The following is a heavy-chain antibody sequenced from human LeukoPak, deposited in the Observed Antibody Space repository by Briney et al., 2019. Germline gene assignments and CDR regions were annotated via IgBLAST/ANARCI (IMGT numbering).Heavy chain of an antibody. V-gene: IGHV1-2*02. CDR3: ARGEQWLVGGYNWFDP. CDR1: GFTFSSYG. D-gene: IGHD6-19*01. Sequence: GGSLRLSCAASGFTFSSYGMHWVRQAPGQGLEWMGWINPNSGGTNYAQKFQGRVTMTRDTSISTAYMELSRLRSDDTAVYYCARGEQWLVGGYNWFDPWGQGTLVTVSS. J-gene: IGHJ5*02. CDR2: INPNSGGT.